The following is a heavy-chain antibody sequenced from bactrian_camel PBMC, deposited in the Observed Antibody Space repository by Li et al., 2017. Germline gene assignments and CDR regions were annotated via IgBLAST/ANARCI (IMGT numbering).Heavy chain of an antibody. J-gene: IGHJ4*01. CDR1: GFLFSTEG. CDR2: ISSDGRNV. V-gene: IGHV3S7*01. CDR3: AADCGPWGGSWDDWEFRY. D-gene: IGHD6*01. Sequence: VESGGSLSLSCAASGFLFSTEGMSWVRQAPGKELEWVSGISSDGRNVHYGDFVKGRFTISRDDAQNTLYLDMNKLNPADTALYYCAADCGPWGGSWDDWEFRYWGQGTQVTVS.